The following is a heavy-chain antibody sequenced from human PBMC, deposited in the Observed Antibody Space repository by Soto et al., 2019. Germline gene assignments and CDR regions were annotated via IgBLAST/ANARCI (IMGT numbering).Heavy chain of an antibody. J-gene: IGHJ4*02. CDR1: GCTFTSYA. D-gene: IGHD2-15*01. CDR3: ARGPGGPDGHGDY. V-gene: IGHV1-3*01. Sequence: QVQLVQSGAEVKKPGASVKVSCKASGCTFTSYAMHWVRQAPGQRLEWMGWINAGNGNTKYSQKFQGRVTITRDTSASTAYMELSSLRSEDTAVYYCARGPGGPDGHGDYWGQGTLVTVSS. CDR2: INAGNGNT.